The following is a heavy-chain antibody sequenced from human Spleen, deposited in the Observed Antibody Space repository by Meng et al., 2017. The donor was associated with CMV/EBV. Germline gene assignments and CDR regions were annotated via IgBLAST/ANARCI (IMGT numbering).Heavy chain of an antibody. Sequence: QVQLVQTGAEGKNPGASVTLSCKTSGYIFKDYAMHWVRQAPGQRLEWMGGIIPILGISNYAQKFQGRVTATADKSTRTAYMELSSLTSEDTAVYYCARGSGYLNPFDYWGQGTLVTVSS. CDR1: GYIFKDYA. CDR3: ARGSGYLNPFDY. D-gene: IGHD5-12*01. J-gene: IGHJ4*02. V-gene: IGHV1-69*10. CDR2: IIPILGIS.